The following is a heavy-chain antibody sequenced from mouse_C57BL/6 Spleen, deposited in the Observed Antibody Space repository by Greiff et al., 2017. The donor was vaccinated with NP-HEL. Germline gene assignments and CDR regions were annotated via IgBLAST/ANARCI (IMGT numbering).Heavy chain of an antibody. CDR1: GYTFTSYW. Sequence: QVQLQQPGAELVKPGASVKLSCKASGYTFTSYWMHWVKQRPGRGLEWIGRIDPNSGGTKYNEKFKSKATLTVDKPSSTAYMQLSSLTSEDSAVYYCARDFVAKIYYYGSSYVGSAMDYWGQGTSVTVSS. D-gene: IGHD1-1*01. CDR2: IDPNSGGT. CDR3: ARDFVAKIYYYGSSYVGSAMDY. J-gene: IGHJ4*01. V-gene: IGHV1-72*01.